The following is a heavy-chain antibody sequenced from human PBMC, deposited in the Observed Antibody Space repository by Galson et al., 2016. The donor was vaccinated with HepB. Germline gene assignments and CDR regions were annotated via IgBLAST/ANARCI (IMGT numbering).Heavy chain of an antibody. CDR2: IYYGRTT. J-gene: IGHJ3*01. CDR1: GGSISSGGYY. Sequence: TLSLTCDVSGGSISSGGYYWSWIRQLPGNGLEWIGYIYYGRTTYYNPSLRSRLSISADTSKNQFSLELSSVTAADTAVYFCARLTSTGTFDAFDVWGQGTMVTVSS. D-gene: IGHD1-1*01. CDR3: ARLTSTGTFDAFDV. V-gene: IGHV4-31*11.